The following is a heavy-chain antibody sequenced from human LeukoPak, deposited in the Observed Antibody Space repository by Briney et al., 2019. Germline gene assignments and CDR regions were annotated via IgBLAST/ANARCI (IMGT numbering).Heavy chain of an antibody. Sequence: GGSLRLSCAASGFTFSSYAMSWVRQSPGKGLEWVSAISGSGGSTYYADSVKGRFTISRDTSKNALYLRMNSLRAEDTAVYYCAKRTAIAGPYFDYWGQGTLVTVSS. CDR2: ISGSGGST. J-gene: IGHJ4*02. V-gene: IGHV3-23*01. CDR1: GFTFSSYA. D-gene: IGHD2/OR15-2a*01. CDR3: AKRTAIAGPYFDY.